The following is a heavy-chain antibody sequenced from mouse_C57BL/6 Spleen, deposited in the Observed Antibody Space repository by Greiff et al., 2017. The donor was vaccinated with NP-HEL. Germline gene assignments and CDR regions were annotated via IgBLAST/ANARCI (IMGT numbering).Heavy chain of an antibody. J-gene: IGHJ4*01. CDR1: GYTFTSYG. D-gene: IGHD1-1*01. V-gene: IGHV1-81*01. Sequence: VQLQQSGAELARPGASVKLSCKASGYTFTSYGISWVKQRTGQGLEWIGEIYPRSGNTYYNEKFKGKATLTADKSSSTAYMELRSLTSEDSAVYFCARSITTVEYAMDYWGQGTSVTVSS. CDR3: ARSITTVEYAMDY. CDR2: IYPRSGNT.